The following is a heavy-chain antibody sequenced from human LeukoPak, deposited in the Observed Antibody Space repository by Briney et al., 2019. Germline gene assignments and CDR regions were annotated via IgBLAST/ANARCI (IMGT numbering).Heavy chain of an antibody. Sequence: ASQTQSLMRPVSGGSISSDNYYWGRIRQPPGKGLESIGTIYYSGDTYYNPSLKSRITISVDTSKTQLSLRLTSVTAADTAVYYCARDSVTGDCSGRSCTPVAFDIWGQGTMVTVSS. D-gene: IGHD2-15*01. CDR2: IYYSGDT. CDR3: ARDSVTGDCSGRSCTPVAFDI. J-gene: IGHJ3*02. V-gene: IGHV4-39*02. CDR1: GGSISSDNYY.